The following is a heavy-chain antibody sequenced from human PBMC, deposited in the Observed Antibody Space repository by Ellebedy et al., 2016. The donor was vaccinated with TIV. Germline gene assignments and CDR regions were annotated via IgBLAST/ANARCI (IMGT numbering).Heavy chain of an antibody. CDR3: ARDGAVTTVFDY. CDR1: GYTFTDYY. Sequence: AASVKVSCKASGYTFTDYYIHWVRQAPGQGLEWMRWINPNSGGTTYAQKFQGWVTMTRDTSISTAYMELNRLRSDDTALYYCARDGAVTTVFDYWGQGTLVTVSS. CDR2: INPNSGGT. D-gene: IGHD4-17*01. V-gene: IGHV1-2*04. J-gene: IGHJ4*02.